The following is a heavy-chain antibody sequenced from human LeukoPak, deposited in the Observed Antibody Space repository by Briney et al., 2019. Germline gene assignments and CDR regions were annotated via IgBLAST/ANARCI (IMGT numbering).Heavy chain of an antibody. CDR3: ARVVRGSGSYLIDY. D-gene: IGHD1-26*01. CDR1: GYTFTSYA. V-gene: IGHV7-4-1*02. CDR2: INTNTGNP. Sequence: ASVKVSCKASGYTFTSYAMNWVRQAPGQGLEWMGWINTNTGNPTYAQGFTGRFVFSLDTSVSTAYLRISSLKAEDTAVYYCARVVRGSGSYLIDYWGQGTLVTVSS. J-gene: IGHJ4*02.